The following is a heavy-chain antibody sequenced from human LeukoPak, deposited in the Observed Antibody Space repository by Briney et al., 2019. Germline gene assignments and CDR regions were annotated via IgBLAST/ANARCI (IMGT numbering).Heavy chain of an antibody. CDR1: GGSFSGYY. J-gene: IGHJ4*02. V-gene: IGHV4-34*01. CDR2: INHSGST. CDR3: ARRLITMIVVVIAVPYFDY. D-gene: IGHD3-22*01. Sequence: SETLSLTCAVYGGSFSGYYWSWNRQPPGKGLEWIGEINHSGSTNYNPSLKSRVTISVDTSKNQFSLKLSSVTAADTAVYYCARRLITMIVVVIAVPYFDYWGQGTLLTVSS.